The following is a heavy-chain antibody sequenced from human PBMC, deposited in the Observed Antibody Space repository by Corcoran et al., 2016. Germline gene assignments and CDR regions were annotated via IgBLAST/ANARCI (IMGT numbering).Heavy chain of an antibody. J-gene: IGHJ4*02. V-gene: IGHV1-2*02. Sequence: VQLVQSGAEVKKPGASVKVSCKASGYTFTGYYMHWVRQAPGQGLEWMGWINPNCGGTNYAQKFQGRVTMTRDPTISTAYMERSRLRSDDTAVYYCAGCSSSTSCYGGRDYFDYWGQGTLVTVSS. CDR3: AGCSSSTSCYGGRDYFDY. CDR1: GYTFTGYY. D-gene: IGHD2-2*01. CDR2: INPNCGGT.